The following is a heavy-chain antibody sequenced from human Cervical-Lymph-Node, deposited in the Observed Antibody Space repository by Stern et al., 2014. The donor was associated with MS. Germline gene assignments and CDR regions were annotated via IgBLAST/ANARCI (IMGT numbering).Heavy chain of an antibody. J-gene: IGHJ5*02. Sequence: EVQLVESGGGLARPGGSLRLSCAASGFTFSNYVLTWVRQAPGKGLEWVASISGSGRSSYYADSVQRRFAISTDNSSNTVNLQMSSLRADDTAIYYCARYSGAGTWFDPWGQGTLVTVSS. CDR1: GFTFSNYV. D-gene: IGHD2-21*01. CDR2: ISGSGRSS. CDR3: ARYSGAGTWFDP. V-gene: IGHV3-23*04.